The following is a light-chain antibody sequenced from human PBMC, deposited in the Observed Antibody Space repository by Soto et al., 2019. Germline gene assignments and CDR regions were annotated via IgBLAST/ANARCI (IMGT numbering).Light chain of an antibody. Sequence: EIVLTQSPDTLSLSPGERATLSCRASQSVSSSFFAWYQQKPGQAPRLLMYGASNRATGVPDRFSGSGSGTDFTLTISRLEPEDFAVYYCQQFGSWVTFGQGTRLEI. CDR1: QSVSSSF. CDR2: GAS. V-gene: IGKV3-20*01. CDR3: QQFGSWVT. J-gene: IGKJ5*01.